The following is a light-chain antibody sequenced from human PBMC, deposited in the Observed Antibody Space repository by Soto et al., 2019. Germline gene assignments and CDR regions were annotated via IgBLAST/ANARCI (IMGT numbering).Light chain of an antibody. CDR1: QSVSSN. V-gene: IGKV3-15*01. CDR2: GAS. Sequence: EIVMTQSPATLSVSPGERATLSCRASQSVSSNLAWYQEKPGQAPSRLFYGASTSATGIPARFSGSGSGTEFTLTISSLQSEDFAVYYCQQYNNWPLTFGGGTKVEIK. J-gene: IGKJ4*01. CDR3: QQYNNWPLT.